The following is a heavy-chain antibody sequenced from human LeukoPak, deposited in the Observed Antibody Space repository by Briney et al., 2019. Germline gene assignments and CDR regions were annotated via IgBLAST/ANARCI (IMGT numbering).Heavy chain of an antibody. D-gene: IGHD2-15*01. CDR2: IIPIFGTA. Sequence: GASVKVSCRASGGTFSSYAISWVRQAPGQGLEWMGGIIPIFGTANYAQKFQGRVTITADESTSTAYMELSSLRSEDTAVYYCARALGGSGHFDYWGQGTLVTVSS. CDR3: ARALGGSGHFDY. CDR1: GGTFSSYA. V-gene: IGHV1-69*13. J-gene: IGHJ4*02.